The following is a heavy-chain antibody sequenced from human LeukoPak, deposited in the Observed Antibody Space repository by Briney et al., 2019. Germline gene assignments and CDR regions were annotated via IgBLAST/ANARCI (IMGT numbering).Heavy chain of an antibody. J-gene: IGHJ4*02. D-gene: IGHD2-2*01. CDR3: ARDYCSTTSCYVGFDY. CDR2: ISYYGSNK. CDR1: GFTFSSYA. V-gene: IGHV3-30-3*01. Sequence: PGGSLRLSCVASGFTFSSYAIHWVRQAPGKGLEWVAVISYYGSNKNYADSVKGRFTISIDNSKNTLYLQMNSLRAEDTAVYYCARDYCSTTSCYVGFDYWGQGTLVTVSS.